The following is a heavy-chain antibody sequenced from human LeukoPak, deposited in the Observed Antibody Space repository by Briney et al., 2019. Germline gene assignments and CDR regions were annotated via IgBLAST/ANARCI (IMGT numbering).Heavy chain of an antibody. CDR1: GGSISSATYS. CDR3: ARDDGDYGFDY. V-gene: IGHV4-61*02. Sequence: PSETLSLTCTASGGSISSATYSWSWIRPPAGKGLERIGRISTSGSTNYNPSFMSRVTISVDTSENQFSLNLSSVTAADTAVYYCARDDGDYGFDYWGQGTLVTVSS. J-gene: IGHJ4*02. D-gene: IGHD4-17*01. CDR2: ISTSGST.